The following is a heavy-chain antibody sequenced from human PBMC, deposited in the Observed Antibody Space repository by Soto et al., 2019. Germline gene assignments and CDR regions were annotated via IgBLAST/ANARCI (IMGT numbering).Heavy chain of an antibody. D-gene: IGHD6-19*01. CDR1: GGTFSSYA. CDR2: IIPIFGTA. J-gene: IGHJ4*02. CDR3: ARVAGIAVAAAAFDY. Sequence: QVQLVQSGAEVKKPGSSVKVSCKASGGTFSSYAISWVRQAPGQGLEWMGGIIPIFGTANYAQKFQGRVTITADKSTRTAYMELSSLRSEDKAVYYCARVAGIAVAAAAFDYWGQGTLVTVSS. V-gene: IGHV1-69*06.